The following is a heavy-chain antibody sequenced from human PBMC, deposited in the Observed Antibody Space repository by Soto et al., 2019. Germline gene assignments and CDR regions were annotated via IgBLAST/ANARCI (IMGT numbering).Heavy chain of an antibody. Sequence: QVQLVQSGAEVKKPGSSVKVSCKASGGTLSNYAITWVRQAPGQGLEWMGGIIPIFGTTNFAQKFKGRLTITADDSTNTAYMELSSLKSDDTAVYYCARRVESCGGDCYSHWYFDLWGRGTLVSVTS. CDR2: IIPIFGTT. J-gene: IGHJ2*01. D-gene: IGHD2-21*02. V-gene: IGHV1-69*01. CDR1: GGTLSNYA. CDR3: ARRVESCGGDCYSHWYFDL.